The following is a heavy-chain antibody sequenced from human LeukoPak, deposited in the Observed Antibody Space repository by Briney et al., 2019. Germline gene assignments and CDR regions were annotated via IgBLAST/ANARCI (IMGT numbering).Heavy chain of an antibody. CDR1: GGSISSYY. CDR3: ASTYYDFWSGHYFDY. V-gene: IGHV4-4*07. J-gene: IGHJ4*02. CDR2: IYTSGST. D-gene: IGHD3-3*01. Sequence: SETLSLTCTVSGGSISSYYWSWIRQPAGKGLEWIGRIYTSGSTNYNPSLKSRVTMSVDTSKNQFSLKLSSVTAADTAVYYCASTYYDFWSGHYFDYWGQGTLVTVSS.